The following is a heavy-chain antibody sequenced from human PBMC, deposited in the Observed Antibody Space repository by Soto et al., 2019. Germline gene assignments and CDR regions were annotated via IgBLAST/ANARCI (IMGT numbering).Heavy chain of an antibody. Sequence: GGSLRLSCAASGFTFSSYAMSWVRQAPGKGLEWVSAISGSGGSTYYADSVKGRFTISRDNSKNTLYLQMNSLRAEDTAVYHFAKRPSLSHFDYWGQGTLVTVSS. J-gene: IGHJ4*02. CDR3: AKRPSLSHFDY. CDR1: GFTFSSYA. CDR2: ISGSGGST. V-gene: IGHV3-23*01.